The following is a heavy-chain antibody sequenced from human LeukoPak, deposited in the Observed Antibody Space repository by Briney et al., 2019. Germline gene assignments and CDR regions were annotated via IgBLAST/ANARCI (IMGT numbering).Heavy chain of an antibody. CDR2: IPGSGGAT. D-gene: IGHD3-22*01. CDR3: ARARPWDSSRSYYFGMDV. V-gene: IGHV3-23*01. J-gene: IGHJ6*02. CDR1: GFTFSSYA. Sequence: GGSLRLSCEASGFTFSSYAIRWVRQAPGTGLEWVSSIPGSGGATYYADSVRGRFSISRDSSKNTVYLQMNSLRDEDTAVYYCARARPWDSSRSYYFGMDVWGHGTTVTVSS.